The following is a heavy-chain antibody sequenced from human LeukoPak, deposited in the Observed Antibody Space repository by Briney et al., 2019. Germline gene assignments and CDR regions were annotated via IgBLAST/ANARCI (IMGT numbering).Heavy chain of an antibody. CDR3: ARINYYGSGTYYASIDYGLDV. Sequence: SETLSLTCAVSGASISSGGYFWSWIRQPPGKGLEWIGYIYESSHALYNPSLKSRVSISGDKSKNQFSLRVNSVTAADTAIYYCARINYYGSGTYYASIDYGLDVWGPGTTVIVSS. CDR1: GASISSGGYF. D-gene: IGHD3-10*01. V-gene: IGHV4-30-2*01. J-gene: IGHJ6*02. CDR2: IYESSHA.